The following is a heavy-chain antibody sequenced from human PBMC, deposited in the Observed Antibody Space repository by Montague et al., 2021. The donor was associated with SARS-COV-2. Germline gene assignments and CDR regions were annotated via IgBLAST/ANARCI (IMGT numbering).Heavy chain of an antibody. CDR1: GFSLSTSGMC. D-gene: IGHD5-24*01. CDR2: IDWDDDK. V-gene: IGHV2-70*01. CDR3: ARLRVEMATMIGNYYYYGMDV. Sequence: PALVKPTQTLTLTCTFSGFSLSTSGMCVSWIRQPPGKALERLALIDWDDDKYYSTSLKTRLTISKDTSKNQVVLTMTNMDPVDTATYCARLRVEMATMIGNYYYYGMDVWGQGTTVTVSS. J-gene: IGHJ6*02.